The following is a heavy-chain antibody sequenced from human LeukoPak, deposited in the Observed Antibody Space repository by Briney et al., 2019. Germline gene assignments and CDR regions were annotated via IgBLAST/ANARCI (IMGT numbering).Heavy chain of an antibody. CDR2: IYNSENT. Sequence: SETLSLTCTVSGGCVSSYYWSWIRQPPGKGLEWIGYIYNSENTKYNSSLESRVTMSIDTSKNRLFLKLSSVTAADTAVYYCARFYSGPSGWFVLWFFDLWGRGTLVTVSS. CDR3: ARFYSGPSGWFVLWFFDL. D-gene: IGHD6-19*01. J-gene: IGHJ2*01. CDR1: GGCVSSYY. V-gene: IGHV4-4*09.